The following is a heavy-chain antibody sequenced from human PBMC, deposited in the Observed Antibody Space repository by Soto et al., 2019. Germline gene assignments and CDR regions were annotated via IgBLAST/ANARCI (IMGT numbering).Heavy chain of an antibody. V-gene: IGHV1-69*01. Sequence: QVQLVQSGAEVKNPGSSVKVSCKASGGTLSRSAITWVRQAPGQGLEWMGGIIPIFGPAIYAQKFRGRVSILADASTSPAYMELSRRRSEDTAVYYCGTGSSWTKVEAWRHGTLVTVSS. CDR3: GTGSSWTKVEA. D-gene: IGHD6-13*01. CDR1: GGTLSRSA. J-gene: IGHJ4*01. CDR2: IIPIFGPA.